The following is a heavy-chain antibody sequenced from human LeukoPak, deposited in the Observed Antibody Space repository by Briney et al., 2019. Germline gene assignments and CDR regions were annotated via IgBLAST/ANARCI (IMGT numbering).Heavy chain of an antibody. D-gene: IGHD1-26*01. J-gene: IGHJ4*02. CDR3: ARDGGSYSPQDY. Sequence: GGSLRLSCAASGFTFSDFYMGWIRQAPGKGLECVSYITNSGTTIYCANSVKGRFTISRDNAKNSLNLQMDSLRAEDSAVYYCARDGGSYSPQDYWGQGTLVTVSS. V-gene: IGHV3-11*04. CDR2: ITNSGTTI. CDR1: GFTFSDFY.